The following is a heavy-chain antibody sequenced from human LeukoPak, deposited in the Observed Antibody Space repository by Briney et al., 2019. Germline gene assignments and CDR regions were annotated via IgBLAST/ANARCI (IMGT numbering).Heavy chain of an antibody. D-gene: IGHD6-13*01. J-gene: IGHJ4*02. CDR3: ARDSAAAGSSYFDY. CDR1: GGSFSGYY. CDR2: INHSGST. Sequence: SETLSLTCAVYGGSFSGYYWSWLRQPPGKRLEWIGEINHSGSTNYNPPLKSRVTISVDTSKNQFSLKLSSVTAADTAVYYCARDSAAAGSSYFDYWGQGTLVTVSS. V-gene: IGHV4-34*01.